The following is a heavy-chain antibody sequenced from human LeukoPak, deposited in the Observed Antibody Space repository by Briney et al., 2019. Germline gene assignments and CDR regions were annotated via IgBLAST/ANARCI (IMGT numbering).Heavy chain of an antibody. Sequence: SETLSLTCAVYGGSFSGYYWSWIRQPPGKGLEWIGEINHSGSTNYDPSLKSRVTISVDTSKNQFSLKLSSVTAADTAVYYCARVFGYYYYYMDVWGKGTTVTVSS. J-gene: IGHJ6*03. CDR1: GGSFSGYY. CDR2: INHSGST. V-gene: IGHV4-34*01. CDR3: ARVFGYYYYYMDV. D-gene: IGHD3-10*01.